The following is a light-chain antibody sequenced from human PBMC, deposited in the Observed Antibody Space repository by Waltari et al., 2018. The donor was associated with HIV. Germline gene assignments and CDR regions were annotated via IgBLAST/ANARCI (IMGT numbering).Light chain of an antibody. J-gene: IGLJ3*02. CDR2: SVS. CDR3: SSYTANNTWV. CDR1: RGDIGDYNY. V-gene: IGLV2-14*03. Sequence: QSALTQPASVSGSLGQSITISCTGTRGDIGDYNYVSWYQQNPGEVPKVLIFSVSNRPSGVSIRFSGSKAGNTASLTLSGLQAEDEADYYCSSYTANNTWVFGGGTKLTVL.